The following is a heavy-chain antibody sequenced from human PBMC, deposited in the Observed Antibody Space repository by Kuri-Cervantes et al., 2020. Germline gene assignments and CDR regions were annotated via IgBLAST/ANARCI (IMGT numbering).Heavy chain of an antibody. CDR2: SNAGNGNT. CDR3: ARDVKGPGEDPIAATAPIDY. CDR1: GYTFTSYA. Sequence: GESLKISCKASGYTFTSYAMHWVRQAPGQRLEWMGWSNAGNGNTKYSQEFQGRVTVTTDTSTSTAYMELRSLRSDDTAVYYCARDVKGPGEDPIAATAPIDYWGQGTLVTVSS. D-gene: IGHD6-13*01. V-gene: IGHV1-3*02. J-gene: IGHJ4*02.